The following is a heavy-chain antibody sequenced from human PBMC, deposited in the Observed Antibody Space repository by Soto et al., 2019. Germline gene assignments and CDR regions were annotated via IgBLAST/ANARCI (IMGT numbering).Heavy chain of an antibody. J-gene: IGHJ4*02. CDR1: GYAFTGYY. CDR2: INPNSGGT. Sequence: ASVKVSGKVSGYAFTGYYMHWVRQAPGQGLEWMGWINPNSGGTNYAQKFQGRVTMTRDTSISTAYMELSRLRSDDTAVYYCARTDYYDSSGYGTSLFAYWGKGTLVTVSS. V-gene: IGHV1-2*02. D-gene: IGHD3-22*01. CDR3: ARTDYYDSSGYGTSLFAY.